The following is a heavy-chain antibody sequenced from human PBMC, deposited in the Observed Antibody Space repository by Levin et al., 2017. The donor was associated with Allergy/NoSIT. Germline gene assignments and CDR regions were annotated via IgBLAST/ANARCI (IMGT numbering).Heavy chain of an antibody. CDR1: GFTFSTYW. CDR2: INIDGTST. D-gene: IGHD5/OR15-5a*01. V-gene: IGHV3-74*01. J-gene: IGHJ3*02. Sequence: RAGGSLRLSCSASGFTFSTYWMHWVRQAPGKGLVWVSRINIDGTSTAYADSVKGRFTISRDNNKNILYLQMNSLRAEDTALYYCVRESPSVFDIWGQGTTVTVSS. CDR3: VRESPSVFDI.